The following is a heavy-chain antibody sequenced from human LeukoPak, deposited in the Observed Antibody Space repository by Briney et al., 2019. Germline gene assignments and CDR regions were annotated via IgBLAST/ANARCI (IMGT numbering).Heavy chain of an antibody. V-gene: IGHV4-4*09. Sequence: SETLSLTCTVSGGSISGYYWSWIRQPPGKGLEWTGDIYTSGRTNYNPSLKSRVTISVDTSTNQFSLKLSSVTAADTAVYYCARLGLYGDAFDIWGQGTMVIVSS. J-gene: IGHJ3*02. CDR1: GGSISGYY. D-gene: IGHD2/OR15-2a*01. CDR2: IYTSGRT. CDR3: ARLGLYGDAFDI.